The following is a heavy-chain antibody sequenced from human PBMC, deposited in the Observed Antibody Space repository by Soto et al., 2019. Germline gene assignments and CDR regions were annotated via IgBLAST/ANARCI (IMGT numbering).Heavy chain of an antibody. CDR1: GFTISSYA. Sequence: TGGSLRLSCAASGFTISSYAMSWVRQAPGKGLEWVSAISGSGGSTYYADSVKGRFTISRDNSKNTLYLQMNSLRAEDTAVYYCAKVYAGSPFLEWPTDPFDYWGQGTLVTVSS. J-gene: IGHJ4*02. V-gene: IGHV3-23*01. CDR2: ISGSGGST. CDR3: AKVYAGSPFLEWPTDPFDY. D-gene: IGHD3-3*01.